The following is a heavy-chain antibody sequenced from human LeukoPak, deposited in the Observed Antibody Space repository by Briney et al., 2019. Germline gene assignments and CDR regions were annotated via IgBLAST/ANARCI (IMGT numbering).Heavy chain of an antibody. CDR2: IYSGGST. Sequence: PGGSLRLSCAASGFTVSSSYMSWVRQAPGKGLEWVSVIYSGGSTYYADSVKGRFTISRDNSKNTLYLQMNSLRAEDTAVYYCARDTLGKYCSGGSCYVASDYGMDVWGQGTTVTVSS. CDR1: GFTVSSSY. J-gene: IGHJ6*02. CDR3: ARDTLGKYCSGGSCYVASDYGMDV. D-gene: IGHD2-15*01. V-gene: IGHV3-66*01.